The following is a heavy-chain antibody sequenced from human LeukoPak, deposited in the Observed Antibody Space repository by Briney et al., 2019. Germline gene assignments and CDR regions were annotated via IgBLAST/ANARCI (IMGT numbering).Heavy chain of an antibody. V-gene: IGHV3-30*03. CDR1: GFTFSSYG. Sequence: PGGSLRLSCAASGFTFSSYGMHWVRQAPGKGLEWVAVISYDGSNKYYADSVKGRFTISRDNSKNTLYLQMNSLRAEDTAVYYCARGGGYSYGYYYYYGMDVWGQGTTVTVSS. CDR2: ISYDGSNK. CDR3: ARGGGYSYGYYYYYGMDV. D-gene: IGHD5-18*01. J-gene: IGHJ6*02.